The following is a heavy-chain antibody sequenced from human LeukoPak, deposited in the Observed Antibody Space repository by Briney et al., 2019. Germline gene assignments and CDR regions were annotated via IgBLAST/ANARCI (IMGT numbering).Heavy chain of an antibody. Sequence: SVKVSCKASGGTFSSYAISWVRQAPGQGLEWMGGIIPIFGTANYAQKFRGRVTITADKSTSTAYMELSSLRSEDTAVYYCARGRPTTSIAAAGVNWFDPWGQGTLVTVSS. J-gene: IGHJ5*02. CDR1: GGTFSSYA. CDR3: ARGRPTTSIAAAGVNWFDP. D-gene: IGHD6-13*01. CDR2: IIPIFGTA. V-gene: IGHV1-69*06.